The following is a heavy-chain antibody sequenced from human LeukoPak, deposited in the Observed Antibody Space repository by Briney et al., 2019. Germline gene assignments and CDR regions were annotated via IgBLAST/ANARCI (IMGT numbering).Heavy chain of an antibody. CDR3: ARLQSEWGEFGY. D-gene: IGHD4-11*01. V-gene: IGHV4-59*01. CDR1: GDSITRCY. CDR2: LYHSGGT. Sequence: PSETLALTCSVPGDSITRCYWSWIRQSPGKGLEWIGYLYHSGGTNYNPSLKSRVTISGDTSKNQFSLRLTSVTAADTAVYYCARLQSEWGEFGYWGQGTLVTVSS. J-gene: IGHJ4*02.